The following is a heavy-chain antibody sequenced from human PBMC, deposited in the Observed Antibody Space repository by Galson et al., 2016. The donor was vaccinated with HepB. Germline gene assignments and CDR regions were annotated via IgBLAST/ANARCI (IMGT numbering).Heavy chain of an antibody. Sequence: SLRLSCAASGFTFSSYSMNWVRQAPGKGLEWVSSISSSSTYTYYADSVKGRFTVSRDNAKNSLYLQMNSLRAEDTAVYFCVRDDTDYYGNSGYVPLFDYWGQGTLVTVSS. CDR2: ISSSSTYT. V-gene: IGHV3-21*06. CDR1: GFTFSSYS. CDR3: VRDDTDYYGNSGYVPLFDY. J-gene: IGHJ4*02. D-gene: IGHD3-22*01.